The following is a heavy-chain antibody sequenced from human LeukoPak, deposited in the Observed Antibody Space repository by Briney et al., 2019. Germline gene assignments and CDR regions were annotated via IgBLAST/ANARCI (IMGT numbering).Heavy chain of an antibody. CDR1: GFTIRDYV. D-gene: IGHD7-27*01. Sequence: GGSLRLSCAASGFTIRDYVMSWVRQAPGKGLEWVSYIDPSGTTLYYADSVKGRFTVSRDNGKNSLYLQMSSLRAEDTAVYYCARDPAWGAIDYWGQGTLVTVSS. CDR2: IDPSGTTL. V-gene: IGHV3-11*04. CDR3: ARDPAWGAIDY. J-gene: IGHJ4*02.